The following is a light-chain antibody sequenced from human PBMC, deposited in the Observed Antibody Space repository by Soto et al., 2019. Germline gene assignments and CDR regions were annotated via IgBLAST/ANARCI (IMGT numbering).Light chain of an antibody. CDR2: AAS. J-gene: IGKJ4*01. V-gene: IGKV1-27*01. CDR1: QGISNY. Sequence: DIQMTQSPSSLSASVGDRVTITCRASQGISNYLAWYQQKPGKVPKLLIYAASTLQSGVPSRFSGSGSGTDFTLTISSLQADDVATYYCQTYNSAPPPTFGGGTKVEVK. CDR3: QTYNSAPPPT.